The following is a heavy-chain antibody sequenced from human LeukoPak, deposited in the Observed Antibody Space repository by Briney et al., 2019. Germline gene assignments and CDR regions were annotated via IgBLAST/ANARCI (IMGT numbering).Heavy chain of an antibody. D-gene: IGHD5-18*01. V-gene: IGHV3-NL1*01. CDR2: IGSDNKP. CDR1: GFTFSSFE. Sequence: GGSLRLSCAASGFTFSSFEMNWVRQAPGKGLEWVSSIGSDNKPHYSESVKGRFAISRDNSKNTLYLQMNSLRAEDTAVYYCAKDHKGIQLWLPYYYYYGMDVWGQGTTVTVSS. CDR3: AKDHKGIQLWLPYYYYYGMDV. J-gene: IGHJ6*02.